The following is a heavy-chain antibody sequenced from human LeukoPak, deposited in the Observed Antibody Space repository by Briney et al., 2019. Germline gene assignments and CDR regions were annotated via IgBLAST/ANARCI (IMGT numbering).Heavy chain of an antibody. CDR3: AKVGAVAAVEN. D-gene: IGHD6-19*01. V-gene: IGHV3-66*01. CDR2: IYTGETT. J-gene: IGHJ4*02. CDR1: GFTVSSKY. Sequence: PGGSLRLSCAASGFTVSSKYMSCVRQAPGKGLEWVSVIYTGETTYYEDSVKGRFTISRDNSKNTLYLQMDGLRVEDTAVYYCAKVGAVAAVENWGQGTLVTVSS.